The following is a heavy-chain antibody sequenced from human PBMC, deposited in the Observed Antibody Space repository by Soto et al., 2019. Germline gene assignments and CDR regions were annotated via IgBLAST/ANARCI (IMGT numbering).Heavy chain of an antibody. CDR2: ISGGDGSP. J-gene: IGHJ4*02. CDR3: AKWHTYNYDSLAFSGFDC. CDR1: GFTFSSSA. D-gene: IGHD3-16*01. V-gene: IGHV3-23*01. Sequence: EVQVSESGGGLVQPGGSLRLSCTASGFTFSSSAMTWVRQAPGKGLEWVSAISGGDGSPSYADSVKGRFIISRDNSTNTLYLHMNSLRADATAVYYCAKWHTYNYDSLAFSGFDCWGQGTQVTVSS.